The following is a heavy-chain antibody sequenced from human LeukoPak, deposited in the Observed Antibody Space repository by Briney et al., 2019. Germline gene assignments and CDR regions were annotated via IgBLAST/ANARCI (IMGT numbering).Heavy chain of an antibody. V-gene: IGHV4-39*01. CDR2: IDSSGNT. Sequence: SETLSLTCTVSGGSINSGTYYWGWIRRSPGKGLEWIVSIDSSGNTFYNPSLKSRVTISVDTSKNQFSLKVNSVTAADTAVYYCARHKYSSQNSDGFDIWGQGTMVTVSS. CDR3: ARHKYSSQNSDGFDI. D-gene: IGHD2-15*01. CDR1: GGSINSGTYY. J-gene: IGHJ3*02.